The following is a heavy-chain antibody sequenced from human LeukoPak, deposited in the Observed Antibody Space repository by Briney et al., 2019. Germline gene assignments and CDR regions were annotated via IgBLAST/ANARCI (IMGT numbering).Heavy chain of an antibody. D-gene: IGHD6-13*01. Sequence: SVKVSCKASGGTFSSYAISWVRQAPGQGLEWMGGIIPIFGTANYAQKFQGRVTITTDESTSTAYMELGSLRSEDTAVYYCARVISGYSSSWYGGWFDPWGQGTLVTVSS. J-gene: IGHJ5*02. CDR1: GGTFSSYA. V-gene: IGHV1-69*05. CDR3: ARVISGYSSSWYGGWFDP. CDR2: IIPIFGTA.